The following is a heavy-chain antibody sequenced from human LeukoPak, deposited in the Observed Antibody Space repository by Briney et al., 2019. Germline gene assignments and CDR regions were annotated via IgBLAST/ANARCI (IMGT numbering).Heavy chain of an antibody. CDR3: ARRGVVIRVSLVGFHKEDYYVDL. CDR1: GFTFSNYG. CDR2: ICGGGGRT. D-gene: IGHD3-10*01. V-gene: IGHV3-23*01. Sequence: GGSLRLSCAVSGFTFSNYGMRWVRHAPGKGLEWVAGICGGGGRTHYADSVKGRFTISRDNAKNTLYLQLIQLRVEDTAVYFCARRGVVIRVSLVGFHKEDYYVDLWGQGALVRVSS. J-gene: IGHJ4*02.